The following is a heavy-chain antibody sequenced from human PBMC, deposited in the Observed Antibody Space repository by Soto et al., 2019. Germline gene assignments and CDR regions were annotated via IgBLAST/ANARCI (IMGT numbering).Heavy chain of an antibody. CDR2: ISYDGSNK. CDR3: ARALPSPNDYGYYYFDY. J-gene: IGHJ4*02. V-gene: IGHV3-30-3*01. CDR1: GFTFSSYA. Sequence: GGSLRLSCAASGFTFSSYAMHWVRQAPGKGLEWVAVISYDGSNKYYADSVKGRFTISRDNSKNTLYLQMNSLRAEDTAVYYCARALPSPNDYGYYYFDYWGQGTLVTVSS. D-gene: IGHD4-17*01.